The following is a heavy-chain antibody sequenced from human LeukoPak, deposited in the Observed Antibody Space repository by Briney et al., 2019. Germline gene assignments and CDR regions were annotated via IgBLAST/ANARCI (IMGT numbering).Heavy chain of an antibody. Sequence: SETLSLACTVSGGSISSSSYYWGWIRQPPGKGLEWIGSIYYSASTYYNPSLKSRVTISVDTSKNQFSLKLSSVTAADTAVYYCARHLFWSGNIDYWGQGTLVTVSS. CDR2: IYYSAST. D-gene: IGHD3-3*01. CDR3: ARHLFWSGNIDY. V-gene: IGHV4-39*01. J-gene: IGHJ4*02. CDR1: GGSISSSSYY.